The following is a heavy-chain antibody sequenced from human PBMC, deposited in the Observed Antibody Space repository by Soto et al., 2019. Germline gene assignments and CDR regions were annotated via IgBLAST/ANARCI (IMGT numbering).Heavy chain of an antibody. V-gene: IGHV3-21*01. CDR1: GFTFSSYS. J-gene: IGHJ6*02. Sequence: EVQLVESGGGLVKPGGSLRLSCAASGFTFSSYSMNWVRQAPGKGLEWVSFISSISSNIYYADSVKGRFTISRDNAKNSLYPQMNSLRAEDTAVYYCATSEPLGYCSGGSCYSSAYSYYGMDVWGQGTTVTVSS. CDR3: ATSEPLGYCSGGSCYSSAYSYYGMDV. CDR2: ISSISSNI. D-gene: IGHD2-15*01.